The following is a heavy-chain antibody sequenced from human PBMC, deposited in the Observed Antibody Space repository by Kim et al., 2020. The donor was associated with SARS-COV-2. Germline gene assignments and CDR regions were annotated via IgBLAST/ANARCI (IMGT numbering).Heavy chain of an antibody. Sequence: ASVKVSCKASGYTFTSYGISWVRQAPGQGLEWMGWISAYNGNTNYAQKLQRRVTMTTDTSTSTAYMELRSLRSDDTAVYYCARDETPTWVLWFGESTSGDYWGQGTLVTVSS. CDR2: ISAYNGNT. CDR3: ARDETPTWVLWFGESTSGDY. CDR1: GYTFTSYG. D-gene: IGHD3-10*01. J-gene: IGHJ4*02. V-gene: IGHV1-18*01.